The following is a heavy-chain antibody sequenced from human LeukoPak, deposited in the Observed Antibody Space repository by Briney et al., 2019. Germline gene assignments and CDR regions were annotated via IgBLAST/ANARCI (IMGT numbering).Heavy chain of an antibody. J-gene: IGHJ4*02. Sequence: GGSLRLYCAASGFTFSSYAMHWVRQAPGKGLEWVTVISVDESKKFYADFVKGRFTISRDNSKNTVYLQVNSLRAEDTAMYYCARDGGIGWVDFDHWGQGTLVTVSS. V-gene: IGHV3-30*14. CDR2: ISVDESKK. CDR3: ARDGGIGWVDFDH. CDR1: GFTFSSYA. D-gene: IGHD6-19*01.